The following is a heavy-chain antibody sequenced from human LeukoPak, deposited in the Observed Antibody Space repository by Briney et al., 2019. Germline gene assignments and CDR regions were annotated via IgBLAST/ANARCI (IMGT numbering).Heavy chain of an antibody. CDR3: ARDRWAVAGNFDY. CDR1: GYTFTGYY. D-gene: IGHD6-19*01. V-gene: IGHV1-2*02. CDR2: INPNSGGT. Sequence: ASVKVSCKASGYTFTGYYMHWVRQAPGQGLEWMGWINPNSGGTNYAQKFQGRVTMTRDTSISTAYMELSRLRSDDTAVYYCARDRWAVAGNFDYWGQGTLVTVSS. J-gene: IGHJ4*02.